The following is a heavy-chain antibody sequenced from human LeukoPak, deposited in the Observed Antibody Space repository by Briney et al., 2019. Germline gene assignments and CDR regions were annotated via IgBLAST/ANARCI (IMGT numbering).Heavy chain of an antibody. J-gene: IGHJ4*02. V-gene: IGHV3-64*01. Sequence: PGGSLRLSCAASGFTFSHYSMHWVRQAPGKGPEYVSAISSNGGSTYYANSVKGRFTISRDNSKNTLYLQMGSLRAEDMAVYYCAREGDSGPADYWGQGTPVTVSS. D-gene: IGHD2-21*02. CDR1: GFTFSHYS. CDR2: ISSNGGST. CDR3: AREGDSGPADY.